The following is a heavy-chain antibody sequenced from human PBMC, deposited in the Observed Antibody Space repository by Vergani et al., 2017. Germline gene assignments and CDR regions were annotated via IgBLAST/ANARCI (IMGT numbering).Heavy chain of an antibody. CDR1: GFSLSTSGVG. V-gene: IGHV2-5*02. J-gene: IGHJ4*02. CDR3: AHTGYDFWSGYYTGPSFDY. CDR2: IYWDDDK. Sequence: QITLQESGPTLVKPTQTLTLTCTFSGFSLSTSGVGVGWIRQPPGKALEWLALIYWDDDKRYSPSLKSRLTITKDTSKNQVVLTMTNMDPVDTATYYCAHTGYDFWSGYYTGPSFDYWGQGTLVTVSS. D-gene: IGHD3-3*01.